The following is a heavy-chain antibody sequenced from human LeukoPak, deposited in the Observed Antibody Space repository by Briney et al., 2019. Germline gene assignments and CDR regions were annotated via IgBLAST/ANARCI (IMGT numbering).Heavy chain of an antibody. Sequence: PGGSLGLSCAASGFTFSSYGMHWVRQAPGKGLEWVAGIWYDGSNKYYADSVKGRFTISRDNSKNTLYLQMNSLRAEDTAVYYCARARGAAGNYYYFDYWGQGTLVTVSS. CDR2: IWYDGSNK. J-gene: IGHJ4*02. V-gene: IGHV3-33*01. CDR3: ARARGAAGNYYYFDY. CDR1: GFTFSSYG. D-gene: IGHD6-13*01.